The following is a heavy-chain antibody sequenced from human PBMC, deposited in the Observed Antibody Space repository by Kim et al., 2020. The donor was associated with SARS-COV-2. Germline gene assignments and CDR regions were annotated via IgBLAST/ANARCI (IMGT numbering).Heavy chain of an antibody. Sequence: GGSLRLSCAASGFTFSSYGMHWVRQAPGKGLEWVAIIWYDGSNKYYADSVKGRFTISRENSKNTLYLQMNSLRAEDTAVYYCARESSSWYGFYNYYMDVWGKGTTVTVSS. D-gene: IGHD6-13*01. CDR1: GFTFSSYG. J-gene: IGHJ6*03. CDR3: ARESSSWYGFYNYYMDV. V-gene: IGHV3-33*01. CDR2: IWYDGSNK.